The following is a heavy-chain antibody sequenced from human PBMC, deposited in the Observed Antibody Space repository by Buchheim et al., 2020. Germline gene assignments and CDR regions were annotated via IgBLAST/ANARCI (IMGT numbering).Heavy chain of an antibody. CDR2: IWYDGSNK. CDR1: GFTFSSYG. D-gene: IGHD3-9*01. CDR3: ARDPLSGYFDY. V-gene: IGHV3-33*01. J-gene: IGHJ4*02. Sequence: QVQLVESGGGVVQPGRSLRLSCAASGFTFSSYGMHWVRQAPGKGLEWVAVIWYDGSNKYYADSAKGRFTISRDNYKNTLYLQMNSLRAEDTAVYYCARDPLSGYFDYWDQGTL.